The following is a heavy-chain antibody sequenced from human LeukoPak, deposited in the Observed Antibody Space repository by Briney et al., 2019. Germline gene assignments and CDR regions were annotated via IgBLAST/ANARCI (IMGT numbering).Heavy chain of an antibody. CDR1: GGSISSSSGNC. CDR3: VRNGGNSDFDY. V-gene: IGHV4-4*02. D-gene: IGHD4-23*01. J-gene: IGHJ4*02. CDR2: IYHSGST. Sequence: SETLSLTCAVSGGSISSSSGNCWTWVRQPPGKGLEWIGEIYHSGSTNYNPSLKSRVTMLLDKSKNQFSLKLSSVTAADTAVYYCVRNGGNSDFDYWGQGTLVTVSS.